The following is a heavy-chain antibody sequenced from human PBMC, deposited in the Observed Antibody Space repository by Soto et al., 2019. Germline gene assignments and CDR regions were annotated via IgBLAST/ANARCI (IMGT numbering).Heavy chain of an antibody. D-gene: IGHD2-15*01. J-gene: IGHJ6*02. Sequence: PGGSVRLSCAASGFTFSSYEMNWVRQAPGKGLEWVSYISSSGSTIYYADSVKGRFTISRDNAKNSLYLQMNSLRAEDTAVYYCARHSCYSDGYGWGTCYYGMDVWGQGTTVTVSS. CDR3: ARHSCYSDGYGWGTCYYGMDV. CDR2: ISSSGSTI. V-gene: IGHV3-48*03. CDR1: GFTFSSYE.